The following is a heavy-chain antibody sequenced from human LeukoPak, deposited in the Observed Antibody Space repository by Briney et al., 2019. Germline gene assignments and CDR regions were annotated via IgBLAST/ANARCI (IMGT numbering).Heavy chain of an antibody. CDR3: ARHCCSGPAKRVFDI. V-gene: IGHV4-59*08. Sequence: SETLSLTCTVSGGSISSYYWSWIRQPPGKGLEWIGYIYYSGSTNYNPSLKSRVTISVDTSKNQFSLRLGSVTAADTAVYHCARHCCSGPAKRVFDIWGQGTMVTVSS. CDR2: IYYSGST. CDR1: GGSISSYY. D-gene: IGHD2-15*01. J-gene: IGHJ3*02.